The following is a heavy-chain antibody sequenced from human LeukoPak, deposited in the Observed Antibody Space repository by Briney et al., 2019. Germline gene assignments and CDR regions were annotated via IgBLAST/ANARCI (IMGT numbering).Heavy chain of an antibody. CDR1: GFTFSSYG. J-gene: IGHJ6*03. Sequence: PGGSLRLSCAASGFTFSSYGMHWVCQAPGKGLEWVAVIWYDGSNKYYADSVKGRFTISRDNSKNTLYLQMNSLRAEDTAVYYCARGGIGEPPHYYYMDVWGKGTTVTVSS. D-gene: IGHD1-26*01. CDR3: ARGGIGEPPHYYYMDV. V-gene: IGHV3-33*01. CDR2: IWYDGSNK.